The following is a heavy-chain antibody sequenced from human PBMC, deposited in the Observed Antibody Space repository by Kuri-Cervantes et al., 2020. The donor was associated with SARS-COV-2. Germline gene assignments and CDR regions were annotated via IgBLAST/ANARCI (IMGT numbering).Heavy chain of an antibody. J-gene: IGHJ4*02. V-gene: IGHV3-7*01. CDR1: GFTFSSYW. CDR2: IKQDGSEK. CDR3: AIIAVSTAFDY. D-gene: IGHD6-19*01. Sequence: ETLSLTCAASGFTFSSYWMSWVRQAPGKGLEWVANIKQDGSEKYYVDSVKGRFTISRDNAKNSLFLQMSSLRAEDTAVYHCAIIAVSTAFDYWGQGTLVTVSS.